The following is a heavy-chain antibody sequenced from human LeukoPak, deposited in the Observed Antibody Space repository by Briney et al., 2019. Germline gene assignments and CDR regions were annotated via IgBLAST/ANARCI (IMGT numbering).Heavy chain of an antibody. Sequence: ASVKVSCKASGYTFTGYNIQWVRQAPGQGLEWMGWMNPNSGGTNYAQKFQGWVTMTRDTSISTAYMELSRLRSDDTAVYYCARDNCTNGVCYGGDYWGQGTLVTVSS. J-gene: IGHJ4*02. CDR1: GYTFTGYN. V-gene: IGHV1-2*04. CDR2: MNPNSGGT. D-gene: IGHD2-8*01. CDR3: ARDNCTNGVCYGGDY.